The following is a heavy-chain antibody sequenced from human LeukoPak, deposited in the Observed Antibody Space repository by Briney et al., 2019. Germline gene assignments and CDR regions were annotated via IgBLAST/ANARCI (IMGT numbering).Heavy chain of an antibody. V-gene: IGHV3-15*01. CDR3: TTADPLLWFGDAIAY. J-gene: IGHJ4*02. CDR2: IKSKTDGGTT. Sequence: GGSLRLSCAASGFTFSNAWMSWVRQAPGKGLEGVGRIKSKTDGGTTDYAAPVKGRFTISRDDSKNTLYLQMNSLKTEDTAVYYCTTADPLLWFGDAIAYWGQGTLVTVSS. D-gene: IGHD3-10*01. CDR1: GFTFSNAW.